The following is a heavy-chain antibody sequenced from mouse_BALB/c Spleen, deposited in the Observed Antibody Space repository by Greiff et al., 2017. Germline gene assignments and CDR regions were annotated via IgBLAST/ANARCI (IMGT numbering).Heavy chain of an antibody. CDR2: ISSGGSYT. V-gene: IGHV5-6*01. J-gene: IGHJ1*01. Sequence: VQLKESGGDLVKPGGSLKLSCAASGFTFSSYGMSWVRQTPDKRLEWVATISSGGSYTYYPDSVKGRFTISRDNAKNTLYLQMSSLKSEDTAMYYCARHDGYFMYFDVWGAGTTVTVSS. D-gene: IGHD2-3*01. CDR3: ARHDGYFMYFDV. CDR1: GFTFSSYG.